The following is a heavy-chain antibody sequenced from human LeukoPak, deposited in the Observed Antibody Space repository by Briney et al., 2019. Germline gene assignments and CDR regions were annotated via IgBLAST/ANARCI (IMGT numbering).Heavy chain of an antibody. CDR3: ARDMDPIGFFDC. Sequence: ASVKVSCKASGYTFTGYYMHWVRQAPGQGLEWMGWINPNSGGTNYAQKFQGRVTMTRDTSISTAYMELSRLRSDDTAVYYCARDMDPIGFFDCWGQGTLVTVSS. J-gene: IGHJ4*02. D-gene: IGHD2-2*03. V-gene: IGHV1-2*02. CDR2: INPNSGGT. CDR1: GYTFTGYY.